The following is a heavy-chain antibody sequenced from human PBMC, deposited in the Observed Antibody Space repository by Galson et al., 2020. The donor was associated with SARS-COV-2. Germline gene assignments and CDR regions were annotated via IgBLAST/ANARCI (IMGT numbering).Heavy chain of an antibody. CDR3: ASPKSGSYFHDAFDF. Sequence: GESLKISCAASGFTFSSYTMHWVRQAPGKGLEWMAVISYDESNKFYADSVKGRFTISRDNSKNTLYLQMNSLRDEDTAIYYCASPKSGSYFHDAFDFWGQGTMVTVSS. CDR1: GFTFSSYT. V-gene: IGHV3-30*01. D-gene: IGHD1-26*01. CDR2: ISYDESNK. J-gene: IGHJ3*01.